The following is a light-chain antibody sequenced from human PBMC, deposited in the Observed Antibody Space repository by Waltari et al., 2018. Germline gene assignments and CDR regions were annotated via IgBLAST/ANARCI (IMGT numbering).Light chain of an antibody. J-gene: IGKJ1*01. CDR2: AAS. Sequence: DIQMTQSPSSLSASVGDRVTVTCRASQGINKVLSWYQQKPGKAPTLLIYAASSLQTGVSSRFSCSGSGTDFTLTISSLQPEDVATYYCQQDYTTPWTFGQGTKVEIK. CDR1: QGINKV. V-gene: IGKV1-27*01. CDR3: QQDYTTPWT.